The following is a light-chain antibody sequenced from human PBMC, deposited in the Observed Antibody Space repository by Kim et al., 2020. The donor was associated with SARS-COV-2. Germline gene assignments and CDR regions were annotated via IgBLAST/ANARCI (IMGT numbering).Light chain of an antibody. CDR1: SSNIGSNT. J-gene: IGLJ1*01. CDR3: AAWDDSLKGYV. V-gene: IGLV1-44*01. CDR2: SNT. Sequence: QSALTQPPSASGTPGQRVTISCSGSSSNIGSNTVNWYQHLPGTAPKLLIYSNTQRPSGVPDRFSGSKSGTSASLAISGLQSEDEADYYCAAWDDSLKGYVFGTGTKVTVL.